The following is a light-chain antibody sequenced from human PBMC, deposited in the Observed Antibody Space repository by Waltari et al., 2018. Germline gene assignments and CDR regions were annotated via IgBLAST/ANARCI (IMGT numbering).Light chain of an antibody. Sequence: QSALTQPRSVSGSPGQSVTISCTGTSSDVGGYNYVSWYQQHPGKAPKLMIYDVSKRPSGVPDLFSGSKSGNTASLTISGLQAEDEADYYCCSYAGSYTFEVFGGGTKLTVL. CDR1: SSDVGGYNY. V-gene: IGLV2-11*01. CDR2: DVS. CDR3: CSYAGSYTFEV. J-gene: IGLJ2*01.